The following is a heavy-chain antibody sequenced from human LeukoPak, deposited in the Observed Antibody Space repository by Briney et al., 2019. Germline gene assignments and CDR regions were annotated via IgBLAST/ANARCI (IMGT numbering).Heavy chain of an antibody. V-gene: IGHV3-48*02. CDR3: ARDQGSVYYFDY. CDR1: GFIVSSNY. D-gene: IGHD3-10*01. Sequence: PGGSLRLSCAAAGFIVSSNYMSWVRQAPGRGLEWISYISGSGSTIFYADSVKGRFTISRDNAKNSLYLQMSSLRDEDTAVYYCARDQGSVYYFDYWGQGTLVTVSS. J-gene: IGHJ4*02. CDR2: ISGSGSTI.